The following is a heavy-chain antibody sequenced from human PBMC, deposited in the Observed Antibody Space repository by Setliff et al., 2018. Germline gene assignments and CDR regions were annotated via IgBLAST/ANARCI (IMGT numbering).Heavy chain of an antibody. J-gene: IGHJ3*02. D-gene: IGHD3-9*01. V-gene: IGHV1-69*05. CDR2: IIPIFGTA. CDR1: GGTFSSYA. Sequence: SVKVSCKASGGTFSSYAISWVRQAPGQGLEWMRGIIPIFGTANYAQKFQGRVTITTDESTSTAYMELSSLRSEDTAVYYCARDRAYYDILTGYYTHDAFDIWGQGTMVTVSS. CDR3: ARDRAYYDILTGYYTHDAFDI.